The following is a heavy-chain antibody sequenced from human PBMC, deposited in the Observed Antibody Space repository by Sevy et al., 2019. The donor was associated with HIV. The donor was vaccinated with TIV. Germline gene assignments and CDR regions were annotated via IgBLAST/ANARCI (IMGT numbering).Heavy chain of an antibody. CDR2: FDPEDGET. CDR3: ATTKDYYDSSGSPFDY. CDR1: GSTLTKLS. J-gene: IGHJ4*02. D-gene: IGHD3-22*01. Sequence: ASVKVSCKVSGSTLTKLSMHWVRQVPGKGLEWMVSFDPEDGETLYARKFQGRVTMTEDTSTDTAYMVLSSLRSEDTAVYYCATTKDYYDSSGSPFDYWGQGTLVTVSS. V-gene: IGHV1-24*01.